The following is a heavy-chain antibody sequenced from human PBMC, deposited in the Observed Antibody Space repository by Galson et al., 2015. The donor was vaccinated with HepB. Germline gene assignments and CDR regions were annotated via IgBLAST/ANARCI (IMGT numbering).Heavy chain of an antibody. CDR1: GGSISSYY. Sequence: SETLSLTCTVSGGSISSYYWSWIRQSPGKGLEWIGYISYSGGTNYNPSLKSRVTISIDTSKNRFSLRLSSVTAADTAVYYCARTIAAGGPTSEIDSWGQGTLVTVSS. CDR3: ARTIAAGGPTSEIDS. J-gene: IGHJ4*02. D-gene: IGHD6-13*01. V-gene: IGHV4-59*08. CDR2: ISYSGGT.